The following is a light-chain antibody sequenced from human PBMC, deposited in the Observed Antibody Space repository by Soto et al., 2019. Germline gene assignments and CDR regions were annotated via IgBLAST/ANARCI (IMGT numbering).Light chain of an antibody. CDR2: YDS. J-gene: IGLJ2*01. Sequence: SYELTQPPSVSVAPGKTARITCGGNNIGSKSVHWYQQKPGQAPVLVIYYDSDRPSGIPERFSGSNSGNTATLTISRVEAGDEADYYCQVWDSSSDHPHVVFDGGTKLTVL. CDR3: QVWDSSSDHPHVV. CDR1: NIGSKS. V-gene: IGLV3-21*04.